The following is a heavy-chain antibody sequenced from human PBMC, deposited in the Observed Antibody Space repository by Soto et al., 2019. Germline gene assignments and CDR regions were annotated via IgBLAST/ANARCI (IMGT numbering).Heavy chain of an antibody. CDR2: IYDSGSS. CDR1: GGSVSSGDYF. CDR3: AREKGYISGPKNFDS. Sequence: SETLSLTCTVPGGSVSSGDYFWSWIRQPPGKGLEWIGYIYDSGSSFYNPSLKSRVTMSVDTSKNQFSLKLRSVTAADTAMYYCAREKGYISGPKNFDSWGQGTLVTVSS. V-gene: IGHV4-30-4*01. J-gene: IGHJ4*02. D-gene: IGHD5-12*01.